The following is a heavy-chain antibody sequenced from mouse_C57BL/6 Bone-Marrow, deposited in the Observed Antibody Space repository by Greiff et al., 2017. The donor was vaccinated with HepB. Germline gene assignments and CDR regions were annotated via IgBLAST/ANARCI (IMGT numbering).Heavy chain of an antibody. Sequence: VQLQQSGPELVKPGASVKISCKASGYTFTDYYMNWVKQSHGKSLEWIGDINPNNGGTSYNQKFKGKATLTVDKSSSTAYMELRSLTSEDSADYYCARSGDGWYFDVWGTGTTVTVSS. V-gene: IGHV1-26*01. CDR2: INPNNGGT. CDR1: GYTFTDYY. CDR3: ARSGDGWYFDV. D-gene: IGHD2-3*01. J-gene: IGHJ1*03.